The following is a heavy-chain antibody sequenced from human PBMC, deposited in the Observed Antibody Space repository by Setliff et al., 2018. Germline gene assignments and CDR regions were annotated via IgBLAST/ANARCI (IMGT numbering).Heavy chain of an antibody. J-gene: IGHJ4*02. CDR3: ARVGDTGWYGGAIDY. CDR2: INPIFGTA. V-gene: IGHV1-69*05. CDR1: GGTFTNYA. D-gene: IGHD6-19*01. Sequence: SVKVSCKASGGTFTNYAINWVRQAPGQGLEWMGGINPIFGTADYTQNFQGRVTITTDESTSTAYMELSSLRSDDTAVYYCARVGDTGWYGGAIDYWGQGTLVTVSS.